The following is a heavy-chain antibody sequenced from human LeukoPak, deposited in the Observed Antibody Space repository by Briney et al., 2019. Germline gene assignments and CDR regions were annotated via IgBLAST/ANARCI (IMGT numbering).Heavy chain of an antibody. CDR2: IRYDGSNK. V-gene: IGHV3-30*02. CDR1: GFTFSSYG. J-gene: IGHJ5*02. CDR3: AIVSGTTSQIDP. Sequence: GGSLRLSCAASGFTFSSYGMHWVRQAPGKGLEWVAFIRYDGSNKYYADSVKGRFTISRDNSKNTLYLQMNSLRAEDTAVYYCAIVSGTTSQIDPWGQGTLVTVSS. D-gene: IGHD1-7*01.